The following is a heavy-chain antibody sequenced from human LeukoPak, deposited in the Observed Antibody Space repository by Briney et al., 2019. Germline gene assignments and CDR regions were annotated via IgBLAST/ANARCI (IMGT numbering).Heavy chain of an antibody. J-gene: IGHJ3*02. D-gene: IGHD3-22*01. Sequence: PGGSLRLSCAASGFTVSSNYMSWVRQAPGKGLKWVSVIYSGGSTYYADSVKGRFTISRDNSKNTLYLQMNSLRAEDTAVYYCARDDSSKAFDIWGQGTMVTVSS. V-gene: IGHV3-66*01. CDR2: IYSGGST. CDR1: GFTVSSNY. CDR3: ARDDSSKAFDI.